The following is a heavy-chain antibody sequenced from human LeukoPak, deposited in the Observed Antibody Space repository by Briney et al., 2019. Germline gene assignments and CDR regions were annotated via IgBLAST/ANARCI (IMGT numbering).Heavy chain of an antibody. V-gene: IGHV3-48*01. CDR1: GFTFSSYS. D-gene: IGHD2-15*01. CDR2: ITAGGTAM. Sequence: GGSLRLSCAASGFTFSSYSMNWVRQAPGKGLEWVSHITAGGTAMFYADSVKGRFTISRDNSKNTLYLQMNSLRAEDTAVYYCARDQEDGPHYYYGMDVWGQGTTVTVSS. J-gene: IGHJ6*02. CDR3: ARDQEDGPHYYYGMDV.